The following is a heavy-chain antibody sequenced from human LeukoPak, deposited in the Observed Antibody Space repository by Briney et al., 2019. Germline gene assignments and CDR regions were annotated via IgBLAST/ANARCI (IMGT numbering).Heavy chain of an antibody. CDR2: FSSNSVAT. Sequence: KPGGSLRLSCVASVFTFSTSSMNWVRQAPGKGLECVSSFSSNSVATFYSDSVKGRYPISRDNAKKTLYLQMNSLRAEDTAVYYCAKDYYGSGTRMPWDYWGQGTLVTVSS. V-gene: IGHV3-21*04. CDR1: VFTFSTSS. D-gene: IGHD3-10*01. J-gene: IGHJ4*02. CDR3: AKDYYGSGTRMPWDY.